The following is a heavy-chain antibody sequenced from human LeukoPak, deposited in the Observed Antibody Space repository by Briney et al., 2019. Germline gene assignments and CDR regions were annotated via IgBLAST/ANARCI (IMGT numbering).Heavy chain of an antibody. D-gene: IGHD3-10*01. J-gene: IGHJ6*02. CDR3: AESLWFGEPHHYYYGMDV. V-gene: IGHV3-21*01. Sequence: GGSLRLSCAASGFTFSSYSTNWVRQAPGKGLEWVSSISSSSSYIYYADSVKGRFTISRDNAKNSLYLQMNSLRAEDTAVYYCAESLWFGEPHHYYYGMDVWGQGTTVTVSS. CDR2: ISSSSSYI. CDR1: GFTFSSYS.